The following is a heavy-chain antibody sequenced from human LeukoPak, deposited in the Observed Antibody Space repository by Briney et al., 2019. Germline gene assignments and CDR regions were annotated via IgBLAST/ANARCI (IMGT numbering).Heavy chain of an antibody. D-gene: IGHD4-23*01. CDR1: GLTFSRYG. CDR3: TKEGAAGGKMQFCFDY. Sequence: PGGSLRLSCAASGLTFSRYGMHWVRQAPGKGLEWVAVISSDGGTDYYADSVQGRFTISRDNSKNTVYLQMKSLRPGDTAMYYCTKEGAAGGKMQFCFDYWGQGTLVTVSS. CDR2: ISSDGGTD. V-gene: IGHV3-30*18. J-gene: IGHJ4*02.